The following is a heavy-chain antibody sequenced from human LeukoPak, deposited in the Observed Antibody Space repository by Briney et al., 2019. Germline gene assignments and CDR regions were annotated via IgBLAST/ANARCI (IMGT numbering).Heavy chain of an antibody. CDR2: ISYDGSNK. Sequence: GGSLRLSCAASGFTFSSYAMHWVRQAPGKGLEWVAVISYDGSNKYYADSVKGRFTISRDNSKNTLYLQMNSLRAEDTAVYYCAREPQGNYYDSSGYYDYWGQRTLVTVSS. D-gene: IGHD3-22*01. J-gene: IGHJ4*02. CDR1: GFTFSSYA. V-gene: IGHV3-30*01. CDR3: AREPQGNYYDSSGYYDY.